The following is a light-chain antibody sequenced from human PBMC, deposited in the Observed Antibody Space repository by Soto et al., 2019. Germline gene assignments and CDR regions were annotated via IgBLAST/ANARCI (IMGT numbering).Light chain of an antibody. CDR2: DAY. Sequence: EIVLTQSPATLSLSPGERATLSCRASQSVASYLAWYQQKLGQAPRLLIYDAYKRATGIPARFSGSGSGTDFTLTINSLEPEDFAVYYCQQRSNWPRTFGGGTKVEIK. CDR3: QQRSNWPRT. J-gene: IGKJ4*01. V-gene: IGKV3-11*01. CDR1: QSVASY.